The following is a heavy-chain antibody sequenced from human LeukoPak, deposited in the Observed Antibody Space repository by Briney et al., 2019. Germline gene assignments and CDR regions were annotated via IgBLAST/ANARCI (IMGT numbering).Heavy chain of an antibody. CDR1: GYTFTSYG. CDR2: ISAYNVNT. CDR3: AREAPNGVYFDN. Sequence: LWASAKDSRKASGYTFTSYGIGWGRQAPGQRLEWMGWISAYNVNTNYAQKLQGRVTMTTDTSKSTAYMEPRRLTSDDTAVYYCAREAPNGVYFDNWGQGTLVTVSS. V-gene: IGHV1-18*01. D-gene: IGHD2-8*01. J-gene: IGHJ4*02.